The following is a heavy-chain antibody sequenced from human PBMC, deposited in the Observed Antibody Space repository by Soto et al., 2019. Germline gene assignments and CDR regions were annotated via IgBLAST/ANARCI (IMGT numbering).Heavy chain of an antibody. CDR2: ISWNSGSI. Sequence: EVQLVESGGGLVQPGRSLRLSCAASGFNSDDYAMHWVRQAPGKGLEWVSGISWNSGSIGCADSVKGRFTISRDSAKNSLYLQMNSLRAEDTALYYCAKARGYTSSDSFDYWGQGTLVTVSS. J-gene: IGHJ4*02. D-gene: IGHD5-12*01. CDR1: GFNSDDYA. V-gene: IGHV3-9*02. CDR3: AKARGYTSSDSFDY.